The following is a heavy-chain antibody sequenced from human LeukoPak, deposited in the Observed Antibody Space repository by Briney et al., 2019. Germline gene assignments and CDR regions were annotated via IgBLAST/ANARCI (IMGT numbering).Heavy chain of an antibody. D-gene: IGHD3-22*01. CDR2: ISTYNGNT. V-gene: IGHV1-18*01. Sequence: ASVKVSCKASGYTFTSYGISWVRQAPGQGLEWMGWISTYNGNTNYAQKLQGRVTMTRDTSTSTAYMELRSLRSDDTAVYYCVRGGDSSGLNRFAYWGQGTLVTVSS. CDR1: GYTFTSYG. CDR3: VRGGDSSGLNRFAY. J-gene: IGHJ4*02.